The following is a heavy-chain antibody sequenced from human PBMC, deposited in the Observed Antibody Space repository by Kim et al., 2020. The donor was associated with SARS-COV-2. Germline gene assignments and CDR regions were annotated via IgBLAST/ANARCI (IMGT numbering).Heavy chain of an antibody. CDR3: ARPLPHYCSGGSCYGYAFDI. CDR2: INHSGST. CDR1: GGSFSGYY. D-gene: IGHD2-15*01. V-gene: IGHV4-34*01. J-gene: IGHJ3*02. Sequence: SETLSLTCAVYGGSFSGYYWSWIRQPPGKGLEWIGEINHSGSTNYNPSLKSRVTISVDTSKNQFSLKLSSVTAADTAVYYCARPLPHYCSGGSCYGYAFDIWGQGTMVTVSS.